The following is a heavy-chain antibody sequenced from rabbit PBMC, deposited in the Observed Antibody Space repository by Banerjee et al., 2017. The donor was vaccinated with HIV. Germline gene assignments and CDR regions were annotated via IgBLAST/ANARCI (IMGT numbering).Heavy chain of an antibody. Sequence: QQQLEESGGGLVKPGGSLTLSCKASGFSFSSSYGICWVRQAPGKGLEWIGCINTGSGDTAYASWAKGRSTISKTSSTTVTLQMTSLTVADTATYFCARGGVGSTGYTYAFDPWGPGTLVTVS. J-gene: IGHJ2*01. D-gene: IGHD1-1*01. CDR3: ARGGVGSTGYTYAFDP. CDR1: GFSFSSSYG. V-gene: IGHV1S45*01. CDR2: INTGSGDT.